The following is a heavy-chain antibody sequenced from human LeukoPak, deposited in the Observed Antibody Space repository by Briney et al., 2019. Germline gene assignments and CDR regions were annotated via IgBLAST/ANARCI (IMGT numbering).Heavy chain of an antibody. Sequence: ASVKVSCKASGYTFTSYDINWVRQGTGQGLEWMGWMNPNSGNTGYAQEFQGRVTITRNTSISTAYMELSSLRSEDTAVYYCASAIVGDFWSGYYWGQGTLVTVSS. V-gene: IGHV1-8*03. J-gene: IGHJ4*02. CDR2: MNPNSGNT. CDR3: ASAIVGDFWSGYY. CDR1: GYTFTSYD. D-gene: IGHD3-3*01.